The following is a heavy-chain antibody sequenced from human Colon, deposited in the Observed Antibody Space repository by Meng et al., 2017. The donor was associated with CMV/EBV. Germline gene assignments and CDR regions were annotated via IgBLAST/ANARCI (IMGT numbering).Heavy chain of an antibody. D-gene: IGHD6-13*01. CDR1: GYTFTSYG. CDR2: ISAYNGNT. V-gene: IGHV1-18*01. J-gene: IGHJ5*02. Sequence: ASVKVSCKASGYTFTSYGISWVRQAPGQGLEWMGWISAYNGNTNYAQKLQGRVTMTTDTSTSTAYMELRSLRSYDTAVYYCARDTTSSWPNWFDPWGQGTLVTVSS. CDR3: ARDTTSSWPNWFDP.